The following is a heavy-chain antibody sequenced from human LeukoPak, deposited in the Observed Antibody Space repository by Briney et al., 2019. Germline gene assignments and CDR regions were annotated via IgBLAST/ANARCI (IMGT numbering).Heavy chain of an antibody. CDR1: GGSISSGSYY. D-gene: IGHD4-11*01. V-gene: IGHV4-61*02. CDR3: ARQISEYSNYVHYYYYMDV. Sequence: SETLSLTCTVSGGSISSGSYYWSWIRQPAGKGLEWIGRIYTSGSTNYNPSLKSRVTISVDTSKNQFSLKLSSVTAADTAVYYCARQISEYSNYVHYYYYMDVWGKGTTVTVSS. CDR2: IYTSGST. J-gene: IGHJ6*03.